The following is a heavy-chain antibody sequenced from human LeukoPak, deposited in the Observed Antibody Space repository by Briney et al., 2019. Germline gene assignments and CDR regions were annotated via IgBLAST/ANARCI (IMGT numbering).Heavy chain of an antibody. CDR3: ARSEQAVEEPGFYYYYYMDV. CDR1: GGSISSYY. Sequence: SEPLSLTCTVSGGSISSYYWSWIRQPAGKGLEWIGRIYTSGSTNYNPSLKSRVTMSVDTSKNQFSLKLSSVTAADTAVYYCARSEQAVEEPGFYYYYYMDVWGKGTTVTVSS. CDR2: IYTSGST. V-gene: IGHV4-4*07. D-gene: IGHD1-14*01. J-gene: IGHJ6*03.